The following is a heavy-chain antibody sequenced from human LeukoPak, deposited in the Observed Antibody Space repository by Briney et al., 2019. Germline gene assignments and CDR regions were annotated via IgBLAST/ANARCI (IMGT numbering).Heavy chain of an antibody. V-gene: IGHV1-69*05. Sequence: ASVKVSCKASGGTFSSYAISWVRQAPGQGLEWMGGIIPIFGTANYAQKFQGRVTITTDESTSTAYMELSSLRSEDTAVYYCARGGPYYYDSSGYYQLGFDYWGQGTLVTVSS. CDR3: ARGGPYYYDSSGYYQLGFDY. CDR2: IIPIFGTA. J-gene: IGHJ4*02. CDR1: GGTFSSYA. D-gene: IGHD3-22*01.